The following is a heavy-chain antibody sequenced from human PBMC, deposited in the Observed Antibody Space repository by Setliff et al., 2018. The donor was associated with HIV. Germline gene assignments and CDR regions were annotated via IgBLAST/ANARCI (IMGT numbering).Heavy chain of an antibody. CDR3: AKDSEWDCSSTSCYAPIDY. V-gene: IGHV3-23*01. CDR2: ISGSGGST. CDR1: GFTFSSYA. D-gene: IGHD2-2*01. Sequence: GGSLRLSCIASGFTFSSYAMSWVRQAPGKGLEWVSAISGSGGSTYYADSVKGRFTISRDNSKNTLYLQMNSLRAEDTAVYYCAKDSEWDCSSTSCYAPIDYWGQGTLVTVSS. J-gene: IGHJ4*02.